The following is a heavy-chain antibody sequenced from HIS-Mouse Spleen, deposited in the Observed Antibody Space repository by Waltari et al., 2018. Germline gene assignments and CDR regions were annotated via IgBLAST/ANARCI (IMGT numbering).Heavy chain of an antibody. CDR3: ARGALRGSYYWGEYFQH. CDR1: GFTFSSYA. J-gene: IGHJ1*01. CDR2: KSNEGSNK. Sequence: QVQLVESGGGVVQPGRSLRLSCAASGFTFSSYAMPWVRQAPGKGVEGWEVKSNEGSNKYYADSVKGRFTISRDNSKNTLYLQMNSLRAEDTAVYYCARGALRGSYYWGEYFQHWGQGTLVTVSS. V-gene: IGHV3-30-3*01. D-gene: IGHD1-26*01.